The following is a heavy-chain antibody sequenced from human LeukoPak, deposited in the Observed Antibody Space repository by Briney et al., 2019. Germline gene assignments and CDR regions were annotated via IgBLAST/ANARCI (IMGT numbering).Heavy chain of an antibody. CDR2: IYYSGST. V-gene: IGHV4-61*05. Sequence: SETLSLTCTVSGGSISSRSYYWGWIRQPPGKGLEWIGYIYYSGSTNYNPSLKSRVTISVDTSKNQFSLKLSSVTAADTAVYYCARSIAARYAFDIWGQRTMVTVSS. CDR3: ARSIAARYAFDI. CDR1: GGSISSRSYY. D-gene: IGHD6-6*01. J-gene: IGHJ3*02.